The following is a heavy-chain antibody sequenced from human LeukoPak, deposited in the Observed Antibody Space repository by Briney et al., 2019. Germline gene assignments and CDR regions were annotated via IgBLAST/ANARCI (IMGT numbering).Heavy chain of an antibody. V-gene: IGHV3-23*01. D-gene: IGHD6-13*01. CDR2: ISGSGGST. Sequence: GGSLRLSCAASGFTFRSYAMSWVRQAPGKGLEWVSVISGSGGSTYYADSVKGRFTISRDNAKNSLYLQMNSLRAEDTAVYYCARDLREQQLVTFDYWGQGTLVTVSS. CDR1: GFTFRSYA. CDR3: ARDLREQQLVTFDY. J-gene: IGHJ4*02.